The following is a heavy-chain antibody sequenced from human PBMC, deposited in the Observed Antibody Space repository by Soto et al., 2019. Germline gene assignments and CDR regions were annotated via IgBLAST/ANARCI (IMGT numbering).Heavy chain of an antibody. CDR1: GGSISSSSYY. Sequence: QLQLQESGPGLVKPSEILSLTCTVSGGSISSSSYYWGWIRQPPGKGLEWIGSIYYRGSTYYNPSLKSRVTISVDTSKNQSSLKLSSVTAADTAVYYCASTRYCSGGSCWFDPWGQGTLVTVSS. CDR2: IYYRGST. J-gene: IGHJ5*02. V-gene: IGHV4-39*01. D-gene: IGHD2-15*01. CDR3: ASTRYCSGGSCWFDP.